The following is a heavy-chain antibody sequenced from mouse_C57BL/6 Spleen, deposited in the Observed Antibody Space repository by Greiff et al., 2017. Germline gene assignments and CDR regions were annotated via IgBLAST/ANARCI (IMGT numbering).Heavy chain of an antibody. J-gene: IGHJ4*01. CDR1: GYTFTDYE. CDR3: TRSDDYYAMDY. Sequence: QVHVKQSGAELVRPGASVTLSCKASGYTFTDYEMHWVKQTPVHGLEWIGAIDPETGGTAYNQKFKGKAILTADKSSSTAYMELRSLTYEDAAVYYCTRSDDYYAMDYWGQGTSVTVSS. CDR2: IDPETGGT. V-gene: IGHV1-15*01.